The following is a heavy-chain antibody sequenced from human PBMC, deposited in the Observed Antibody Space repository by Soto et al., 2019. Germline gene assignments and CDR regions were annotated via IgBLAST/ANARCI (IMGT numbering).Heavy chain of an antibody. Sequence: GGSLRLSCAASGFTFSSYSMNWVRQAPGKGLEWVSSISSSSSYIYYADSVKGRFTISRDNAKNSLYLQMNSLGAEDTAFYYCARVKMSGGAFDIWGQGTMVTVSS. CDR2: ISSSSSYI. CDR1: GFTFSSYS. D-gene: IGHD3-16*01. J-gene: IGHJ3*02. CDR3: ARVKMSGGAFDI. V-gene: IGHV3-21*01.